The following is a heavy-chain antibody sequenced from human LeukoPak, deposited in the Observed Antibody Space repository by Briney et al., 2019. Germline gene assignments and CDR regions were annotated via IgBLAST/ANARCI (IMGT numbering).Heavy chain of an antibody. CDR2: INPNSGGT. D-gene: IGHD4-17*01. CDR1: GYTFTGYY. V-gene: IGHV1-2*02. CDR3: AQIWDSGDYANPY. Sequence: ASVKVSCKASGYTFTGYYMHWVRQAPGQGLEWMGWINPNSGGTNYAQKFQGRVTMTRDTSISTAYMELSRLRSDDTAVYYCAQIWDSGDYANPYWGQGTLVTVSS. J-gene: IGHJ4*02.